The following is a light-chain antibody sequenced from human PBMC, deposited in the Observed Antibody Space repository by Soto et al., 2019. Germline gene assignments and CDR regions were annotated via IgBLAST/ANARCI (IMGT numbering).Light chain of an antibody. V-gene: IGLV2-14*03. J-gene: IGLJ1*01. CDR2: DVS. Sequence: QSVLTQPASVSGSPGQSITISCTGTSSDVGGYNYVSWYQQHPGKVPKLMIYDVSNRPSGVSNRFSGSKSGNTASLTISGLQAEDEADYYCSSYTSSSTYVFGIGTKVTGL. CDR1: SSDVGGYNY. CDR3: SSYTSSSTYV.